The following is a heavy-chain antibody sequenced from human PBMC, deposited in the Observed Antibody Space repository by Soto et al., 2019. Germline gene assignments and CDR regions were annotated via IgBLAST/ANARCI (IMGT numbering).Heavy chain of an antibody. D-gene: IGHD3-10*01. V-gene: IGHV3-33*01. CDR1: GFTFSSYG. CDR2: IWYDGSNK. Sequence: QVQLVESGGGVVQPGRSLRLSCAASGFTFSSYGMHWVRQAPGKGLEWVAVIWYDGSNKYYADSVKGRFTISRDNSKNTLYLQMNSLRAEDTAVYNCARDRAGAMDVWGKGTTVTVSS. CDR3: ARDRAGAMDV. J-gene: IGHJ6*03.